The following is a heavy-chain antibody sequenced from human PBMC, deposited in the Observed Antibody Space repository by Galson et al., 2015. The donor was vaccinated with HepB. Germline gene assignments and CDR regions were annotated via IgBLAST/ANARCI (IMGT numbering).Heavy chain of an antibody. J-gene: IGHJ4*02. D-gene: IGHD2-15*01. Sequence: SLRLSCAASGFTFSSYAMHWVRQAPGKGLEWVAVISYDGSNKYYADSVKGRFTISRDNSKNTLYLQMNSLRAEDTAVYYCARDGGSAWYYFDYWGQGTLVTVSS. CDR2: ISYDGSNK. V-gene: IGHV3-30*04. CDR3: ARDGGSAWYYFDY. CDR1: GFTFSSYA.